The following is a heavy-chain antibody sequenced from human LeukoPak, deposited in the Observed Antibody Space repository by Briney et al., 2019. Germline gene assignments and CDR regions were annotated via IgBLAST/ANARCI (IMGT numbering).Heavy chain of an antibody. J-gene: IGHJ3*02. V-gene: IGHV3-74*01. CDR1: GFTFSSYW. Sequence: GGSLRLSCAASGFTFSSYWMHWVRQDQGKGLVWVSRIKSDGSITSYADSVKGRFTISRDNAKNSLYLQMNSLRAEDTAVYYCARDRGRGSGYFWRDPFDIWGQGTMVTVSS. D-gene: IGHD3-22*01. CDR2: IKSDGSIT. CDR3: ARDRGRGSGYFWRDPFDI.